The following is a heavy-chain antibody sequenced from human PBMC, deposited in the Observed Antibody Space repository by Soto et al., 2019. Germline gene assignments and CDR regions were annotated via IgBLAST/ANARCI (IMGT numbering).Heavy chain of an antibody. V-gene: IGHV3-23*01. CDR1: GFTFSSYA. Sequence: GGSLRLSCAASGFTFSSYAMSWVRQAPGKGLEWVSAISGSGGSTYYADSVKGRFTISRDNSKNTLYLQMNSLRAEDTAVYYCAKDRARLELRYYYYGMDVWGQGTTVTVSS. J-gene: IGHJ6*02. CDR2: ISGSGGST. D-gene: IGHD1-7*01. CDR3: AKDRARLELRYYYYGMDV.